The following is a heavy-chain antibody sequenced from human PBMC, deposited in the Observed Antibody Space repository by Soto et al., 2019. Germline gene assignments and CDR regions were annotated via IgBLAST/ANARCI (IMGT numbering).Heavy chain of an antibody. J-gene: IGHJ5*02. D-gene: IGHD3-16*02. CDR3: ARDRWTARANWFDP. CDR1: GGSIDDYY. Sequence: SETLSLTCTVFGGSIDDYYWSWIRQSPGKGLEWIGHISDRGTTDYNPSLKSRVTISVDRSKKQFSLKVSSVTAADTAVYYCARDRWTARANWFDPWGQGTLVTVSS. CDR2: ISDRGTT. V-gene: IGHV4-59*01.